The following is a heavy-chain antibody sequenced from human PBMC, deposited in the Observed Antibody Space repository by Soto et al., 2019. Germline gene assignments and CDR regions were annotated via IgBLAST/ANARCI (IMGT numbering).Heavy chain of an antibody. Sequence: GGSLRLSCAASGFTVSSNYMSWVRQAPGKGLEWVSVIYSGGSTYYADSVKGRFTISRDNSKNTLYLQMNSLRAEDTAVYYCARDVDGQRAFDIWGQGTMVTVSS. CDR2: IYSGGST. D-gene: IGHD4-17*01. V-gene: IGHV3-66*01. CDR3: ARDVDGQRAFDI. J-gene: IGHJ3*02. CDR1: GFTVSSNY.